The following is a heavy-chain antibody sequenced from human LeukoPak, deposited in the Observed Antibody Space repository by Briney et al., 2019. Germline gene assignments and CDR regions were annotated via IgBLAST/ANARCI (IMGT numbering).Heavy chain of an antibody. CDR2: IYVSGNI. D-gene: IGHD2-15*01. CDR3: ATGYGKLDS. Sequence: SQTLSLTCTVSGGSISSGSYYWSWIRQPAGKGLEWIGRIYVSGNINYNPSLKSRVTISVDTSKNQFSLKLSSVTAADTAVYYCATGYGKLDSWGQGTLVTVSS. V-gene: IGHV4-61*02. J-gene: IGHJ5*01. CDR1: GGSISSGSYY.